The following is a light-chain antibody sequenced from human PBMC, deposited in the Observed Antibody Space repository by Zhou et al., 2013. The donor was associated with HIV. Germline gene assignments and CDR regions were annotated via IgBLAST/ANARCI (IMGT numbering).Light chain of an antibody. J-gene: IGKJ2*01. CDR3: QQYLSSPPRYT. Sequence: EIVLTQSPGTLSLSPGERATLSCRASQSVSSYLAWYQQKRGQAPRLLIYDASNRAAGIPDRFSGSGSGTVFTLTISRLEPEDFATYYCQQYLSSPPRYTFGQGTKLEIK. V-gene: IGKV3-20*01. CDR1: QSVSSY. CDR2: DAS.